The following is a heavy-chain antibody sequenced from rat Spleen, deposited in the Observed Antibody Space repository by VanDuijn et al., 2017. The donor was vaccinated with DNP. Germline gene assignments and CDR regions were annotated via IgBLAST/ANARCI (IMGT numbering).Heavy chain of an antibody. V-gene: IGHV5-22*01. CDR2: ISYDGGRT. Sequence: EVQLVEAGGGLVQPGRSLKLSCAASGFIISDYYMAWVHQAPTKGLEWVAYISYDGGRTYNGDSVKGRFTISRDDAKNTLYLQMNSLRSEDTATYFCARWSSSHWYFDFWGPGTMVTVSS. CDR3: ARWSSSHWYFDF. D-gene: IGHD1-2*01. J-gene: IGHJ1*01. CDR1: GFIISDYY.